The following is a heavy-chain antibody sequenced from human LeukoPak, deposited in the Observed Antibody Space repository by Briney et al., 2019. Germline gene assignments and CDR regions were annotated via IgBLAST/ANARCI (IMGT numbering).Heavy chain of an antibody. CDR2: ISAYNGNT. J-gene: IGHJ4*02. D-gene: IGHD3-3*01. Sequence: ASVKVSCKASGYTFTSYGISWVRQAPGQGPEWMGWISAYNGNTNYAQKLQGRVTMTTDTSTSTAYMELRSLRSDDTAVYYCARDYDFWSGYYDFDYWGQGTLVTVSS. CDR3: ARDYDFWSGYYDFDY. CDR1: GYTFTSYG. V-gene: IGHV1-18*01.